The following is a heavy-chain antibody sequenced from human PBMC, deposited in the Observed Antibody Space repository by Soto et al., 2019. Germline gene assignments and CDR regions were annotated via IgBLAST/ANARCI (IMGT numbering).Heavy chain of an antibody. CDR3: ARAAHYDFWSGYYYMDV. J-gene: IGHJ6*03. Sequence: EVQLLESGGRLVQPGGSLRLSCAASGFTFSNYAMAWVRQAPGKGLEWVSAISGSGGITYHAASVKGRFSISRDNSRNTLYRQTNSLGAEDTAVYYCARAAHYDFWSGYYYMDVWGIGTTVTVSS. CDR1: GFTFSNYA. CDR2: ISGSGGIT. V-gene: IGHV3-23*01. D-gene: IGHD3-3*01.